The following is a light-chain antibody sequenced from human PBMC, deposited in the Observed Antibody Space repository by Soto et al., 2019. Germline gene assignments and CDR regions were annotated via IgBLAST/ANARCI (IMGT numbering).Light chain of an antibody. CDR3: GSFTSTTNVGV. CDR1: SSDIGYYTS. CDR2: EVT. Sequence: QSALTQPASVSGSPGQSISISCTGTSSDIGYYTSVSWYQQHPTKAPKLIIYEVTYRPSGVSNRFSGSKSGNTASLTISGLQSEDEADYYCGSFTSTTNVGVFGGGTKLTVL. V-gene: IGLV2-14*01. J-gene: IGLJ3*02.